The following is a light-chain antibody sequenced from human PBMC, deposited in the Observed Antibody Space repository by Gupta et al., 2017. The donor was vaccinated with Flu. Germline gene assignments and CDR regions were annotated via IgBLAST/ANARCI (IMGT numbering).Light chain of an antibody. Sequence: GTLSLSPGERATLSCMVSQNVRSSYLAWYQQEPGQAPRLLIFGASSRSTGIPDRFSDGGSGTDFTLTVSRLEADDFGVYYCQQDCSSPWTFGQGTRV. CDR1: QNVRSSY. V-gene: IGKV3-20*01. CDR3: QQDCSSPWT. J-gene: IGKJ1*01. CDR2: GAS.